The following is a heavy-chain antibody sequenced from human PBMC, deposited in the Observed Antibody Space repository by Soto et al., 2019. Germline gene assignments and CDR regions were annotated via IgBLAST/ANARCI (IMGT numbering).Heavy chain of an antibody. V-gene: IGHV3-48*02. D-gene: IGHD6-13*01. J-gene: IGHJ5*02. CDR1: GFTFSSYS. Sequence: EVQLVESGGGLVQPGGSLRLSCAASGFTFSSYSMNWVRQAPGKGLEWVSYISSSSSTIYYADSVKGRFTISRDNAKNSLYLQMNSLRDEDTAVYYCVRGGGIAAAGWSNWFDPWGQGTLVTVSS. CDR3: VRGGGIAAAGWSNWFDP. CDR2: ISSSSSTI.